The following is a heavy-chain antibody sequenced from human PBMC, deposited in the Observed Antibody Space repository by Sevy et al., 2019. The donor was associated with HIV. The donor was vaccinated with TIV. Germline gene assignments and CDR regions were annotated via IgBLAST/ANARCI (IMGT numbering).Heavy chain of an antibody. V-gene: IGHV1-24*01. D-gene: IGHD3-22*01. CDR2: FDPEDDET. Sequence: ASVKVSCKVSGYTLTEFAMHWVRQAPGKGLEWMGTFDPEDDETMYAQKFQGRLTLTEDTSTDIAYMELSSLRSEDTAVYYCATTKDYYETSGYPVDYWGQGTLVTVSS. CDR1: GYTLTEFA. J-gene: IGHJ4*02. CDR3: ATTKDYYETSGYPVDY.